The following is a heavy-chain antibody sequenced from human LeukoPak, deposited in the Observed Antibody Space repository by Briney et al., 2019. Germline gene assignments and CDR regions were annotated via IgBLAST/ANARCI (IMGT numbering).Heavy chain of an antibody. CDR1: GFTFSSYE. Sequence: GGSLRLSCAASGFTFSSYEMNWVRQAPGKGLEWVSCISSSGSTIYYADSVKGRFTISRDNAKNSLYLQMNSLRAEDTAVYYCARGADIVVVVAATYYFDYWGQGTLVTVSS. D-gene: IGHD2-15*01. CDR2: ISSSGSTI. J-gene: IGHJ4*02. CDR3: ARGADIVVVVAATYYFDY. V-gene: IGHV3-48*03.